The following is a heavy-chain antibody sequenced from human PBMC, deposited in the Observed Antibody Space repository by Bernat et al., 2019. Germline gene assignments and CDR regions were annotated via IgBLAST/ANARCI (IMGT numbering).Heavy chain of an antibody. CDR2: ISSDGSNK. D-gene: IGHD6-13*01. Sequence: QVQLVESGGGVVQPGRSLRLSCAASGFTFSSYGMHWVRQAPGKGLEWVAVISSDGSNKLYADSVKGRFTISRDNSKKTLYLQINILRTEDTALYYCARDQYSSSPDYWGQGTLVTVSS. CDR1: GFTFSSYG. J-gene: IGHJ4*02. CDR3: ARDQYSSSPDY. V-gene: IGHV3-30*03.